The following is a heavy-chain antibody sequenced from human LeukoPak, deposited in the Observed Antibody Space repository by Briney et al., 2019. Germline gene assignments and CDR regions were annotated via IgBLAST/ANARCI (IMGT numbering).Heavy chain of an antibody. CDR2: ISGSGGST. D-gene: IGHD4-23*01. CDR3: AKDIGGNSGTLDY. V-gene: IGHV3-23*01. Sequence: PGGSLRLSCAASGFTFSSYAMSWVRQAPGKGLEWVSAISGSGGSTYYADSVKGRFTISSDKSKNTLYLQMKRLRVEDTAIYYCAKDIGGNSGTLDYWGQGALVTVSS. J-gene: IGHJ4*02. CDR1: GFTFSSYA.